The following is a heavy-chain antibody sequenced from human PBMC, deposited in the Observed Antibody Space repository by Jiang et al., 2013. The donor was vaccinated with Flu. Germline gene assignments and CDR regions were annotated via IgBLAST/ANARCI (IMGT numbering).Heavy chain of an antibody. V-gene: IGHV1-8*01. CDR3: ARGERYYDFWSGYYSSYFDY. D-gene: IGHD3-3*01. CDR2: MNPNSGNT. Sequence: GAEVKKPGASVKVSCKASGYTFTSYDINWVRQATGQGLEWMGWMNPNSGNTGYAQKFQGRVTMTRNTSISTAYMELSSLRSEDTAVYYCARGERYYDFWSGYYSSYFDYWGQGTLVTVSS. J-gene: IGHJ4*02. CDR1: GYTFTSYD.